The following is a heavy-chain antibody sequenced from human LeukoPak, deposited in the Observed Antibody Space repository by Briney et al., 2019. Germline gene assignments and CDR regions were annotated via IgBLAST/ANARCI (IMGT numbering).Heavy chain of an antibody. Sequence: GGSLRLSCAASGFTFSSYEMNWVRQAPGKGLEWVSYISSSGSTIYYADSVKGRFTISRDNAKNSLYLQMNSLRAEDTAVYYCAKGPGSSWYSHYFDYWAREPWSPSPQ. CDR2: ISSSGSTI. D-gene: IGHD6-13*01. V-gene: IGHV3-48*03. CDR3: AKGPGSSWYSHYFDY. CDR1: GFTFSSYE. J-gene: IGHJ4*02.